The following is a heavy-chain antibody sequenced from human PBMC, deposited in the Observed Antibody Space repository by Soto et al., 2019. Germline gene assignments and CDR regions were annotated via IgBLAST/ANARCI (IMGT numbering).Heavy chain of an antibody. J-gene: IGHJ6*02. CDR1: GASVNSGHYY. CDR3: ARVVDGAMDV. V-gene: IGHV4-61*01. Sequence: QVQLQESGPGLVKPSETLSLTCTVSGASVNSGHYYWTWIRQPPGKGLEWIGYIDYSGITNHNPSLNSRVTMSVDTSKNQFSLKLSSVTAADTAVYYCARVVDGAMDVWGQGTTVTVSS. CDR2: IDYSGIT.